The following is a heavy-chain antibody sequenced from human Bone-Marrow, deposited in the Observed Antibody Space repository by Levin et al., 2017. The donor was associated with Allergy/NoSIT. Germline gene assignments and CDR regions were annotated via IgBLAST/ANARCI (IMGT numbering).Heavy chain of an antibody. CDR3: AREVVYSSSWTTKLFDY. Sequence: ETLSLTCAASGFTFSSNWMTWVRQAPGKGLEWVANIMQQGSEKFYVDSVKGRFTISRDNAKNSLFLQMNNLRVEDTAVYYCAREVVYSSSWTTKLFDYWGRGTLVTVSS. CDR2: IMQQGSEK. J-gene: IGHJ4*01. V-gene: IGHV3-7*01. CDR1: GFTFSSNW. D-gene: IGHD6-13*01.